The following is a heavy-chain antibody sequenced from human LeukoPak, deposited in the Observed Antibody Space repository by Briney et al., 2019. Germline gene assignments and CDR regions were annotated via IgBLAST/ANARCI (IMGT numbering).Heavy chain of an antibody. Sequence: GGSLRLSCAASGFTFSSYGMHWVRQAPGKGLEWVAVISYDGSNKYYADSVKGRFTISRDNSKNTLYLQMNSLRAEDTAVYYCAKDYGDYFHDWFDPWGQGTLVTVSS. D-gene: IGHD4-17*01. CDR2: ISYDGSNK. V-gene: IGHV3-30*18. CDR3: AKDYGDYFHDWFDP. J-gene: IGHJ5*02. CDR1: GFTFSSYG.